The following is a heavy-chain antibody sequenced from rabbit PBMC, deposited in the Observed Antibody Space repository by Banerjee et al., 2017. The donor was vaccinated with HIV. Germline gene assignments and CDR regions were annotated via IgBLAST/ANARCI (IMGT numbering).Heavy chain of an antibody. J-gene: IGHJ4*01. CDR2: ITYGGSA. CDR3: ARDLAGVIGWNFNL. Sequence: QEQLVESGGGLVQPGGSLKLSCKASGFDFSTYGVNWVRQAPGKGLEWIGYITYGGSAYYASWVNGRFTITRSTSLNTVTLQMTSLTAADTATYFCARDLAGVIGWNFNLWGPGTLVT. D-gene: IGHD4-1*01. V-gene: IGHV1S47*01. CDR1: GFDFSTYG.